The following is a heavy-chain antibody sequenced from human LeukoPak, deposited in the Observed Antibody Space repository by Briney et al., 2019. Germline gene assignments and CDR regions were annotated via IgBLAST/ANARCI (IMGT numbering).Heavy chain of an antibody. V-gene: IGHV1-2*02. CDR2: INPNSGAI. CDR3: ARSGVATIPTLDY. CDR1: GYTFTGYY. J-gene: IGHJ4*02. D-gene: IGHD5-12*01. Sequence: PGASLRVSCEASGYTFTGYYIHWVRQAPGQGLEWVACINPNSGAIYYPHSLKGRFTISRDNSVNTLYLQLNSLTADDTAVYFCARSGVATIPTLDYWGQGTLVTVSS.